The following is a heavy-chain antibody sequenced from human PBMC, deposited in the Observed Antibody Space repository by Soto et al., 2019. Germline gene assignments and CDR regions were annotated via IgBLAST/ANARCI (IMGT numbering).Heavy chain of an antibody. J-gene: IGHJ4*02. V-gene: IGHV4-39*01. CDR2: IYYSGST. Sequence: QLQLQESGPGLVKPSETLSLTCTVSGGSISSSSYYWGWIRQPPGKGLAWIGSIYYSGSTYYNRSLKSRVTISVDTSKNQFSLKLSSVTAADTAVYYCARQSISSGWYPYYFDYWGQGTLVTVSS. CDR3: ARQSISSGWYPYYFDY. CDR1: GGSISSSSYY. D-gene: IGHD6-19*01.